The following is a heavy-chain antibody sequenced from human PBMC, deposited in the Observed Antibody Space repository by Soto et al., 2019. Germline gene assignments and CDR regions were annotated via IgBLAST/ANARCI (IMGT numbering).Heavy chain of an antibody. J-gene: IGHJ4*02. Sequence: SSETLSLTCTVSGGSISSYYWSWIRQPPGKGLEWIGYIYYSGSTNYNPSLKSRVTISVDTSKNQFSLKLSSVTAADTAVYYCARGRLVRVSGGPEYYFDYWGQGTLVTVSS. V-gene: IGHV4-59*01. CDR2: IYYSGST. D-gene: IGHD3-10*01. CDR1: GGSISSYY. CDR3: ARGRLVRVSGGPEYYFDY.